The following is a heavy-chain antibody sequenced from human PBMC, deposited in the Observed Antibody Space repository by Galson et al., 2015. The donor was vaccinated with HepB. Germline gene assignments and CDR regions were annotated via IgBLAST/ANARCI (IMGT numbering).Heavy chain of an antibody. CDR1: GFTFTSFW. J-gene: IGHJ6*02. Sequence: SLRLSCAASGFTFTSFWMTWVRQAPGKGLEWVASIKQDGSEKYHMDSVEGRFTISRDNAKNSLYLQMNSLRAEDSAVYHCARGHYGMDVWGQGTTVTVSS. CDR3: ARGHYGMDV. CDR2: IKQDGSEK. V-gene: IGHV3-7*01.